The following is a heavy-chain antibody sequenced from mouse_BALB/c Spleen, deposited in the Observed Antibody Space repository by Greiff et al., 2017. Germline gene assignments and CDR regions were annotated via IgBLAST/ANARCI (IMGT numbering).Heavy chain of an antibody. V-gene: IGHV3-2*02. J-gene: IGHJ2*01. CDR2: IRYSGST. D-gene: IGHD2-13*01. CDR1: GYSITSDYA. CDR3: ASEGRLDY. Sequence: EVQLQQSGPGLVKPSQSLSLTCTVTGYSITSDYARNWIRQFPGNKLEWMGYIRYSGSTSYNPSLKSRISITRDTSTNQFFLQLNSVTTEDTATYYCASEGRLDYWGQGTTLTVSS.